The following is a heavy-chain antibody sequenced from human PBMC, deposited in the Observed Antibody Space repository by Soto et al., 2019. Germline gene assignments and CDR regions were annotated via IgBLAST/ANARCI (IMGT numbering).Heavy chain of an antibody. J-gene: IGHJ6*02. CDR3: AKGTVTTGYYGMDV. CDR2: ISGSGGST. D-gene: IGHD4-17*01. Sequence: PGGSLRLSCAASGFTFSSYAMSWVRQAPGKGLEWVSAISGSGGSTYYADSVKGRFTISRDNSKNTPYLQMNSLRAEDTAVYYCAKGTVTTGYYGMDVWGQGTTVTVSS. V-gene: IGHV3-23*01. CDR1: GFTFSSYA.